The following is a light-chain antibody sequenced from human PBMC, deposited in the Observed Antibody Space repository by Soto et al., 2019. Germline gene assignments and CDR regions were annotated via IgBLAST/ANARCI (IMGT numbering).Light chain of an antibody. CDR2: GAS. V-gene: IGKV3-20*01. CDR3: QHYGSPLT. CDR1: QSVRSSY. J-gene: IGKJ4*01. Sequence: ILLTQSPGTLSLSPWGRATLSCRASQSVRSSYLAWYQQRPGQAPRLLIFGASFRATGIPDRFSGSGSGTDFTLTISRLEPEDFAVYYCQHYGSPLTFGGGTKVEIK.